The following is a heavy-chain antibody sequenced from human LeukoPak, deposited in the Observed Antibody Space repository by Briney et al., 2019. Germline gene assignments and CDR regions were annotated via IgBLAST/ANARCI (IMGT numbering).Heavy chain of an antibody. CDR2: IRSKANSYAT. J-gene: IGHJ4*02. CDR1: GFTFSGSA. Sequence: GGSLRLSCAASGFTFSGSAMHWVRQASGKGLEWVGRIRSKANSYATAYAASVKGRFTISRDDSKNTAYLQMNSLKTEDTAVYFCLVWFGELDYFDYWGQGTLVTVSS. V-gene: IGHV3-73*01. CDR3: LVWFGELDYFDY. D-gene: IGHD3-10*01.